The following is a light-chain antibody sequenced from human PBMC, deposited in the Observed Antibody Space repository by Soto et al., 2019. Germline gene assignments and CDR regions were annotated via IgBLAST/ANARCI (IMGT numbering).Light chain of an antibody. CDR3: QQNYSPPPVT. CDR2: DAS. J-gene: IGKJ5*01. CDR1: QSISSW. Sequence: DIQMTQSPSTLSASVGDRVTITCRASQSISSWLAWYQQKPGKAPKLLIYDASNLESGVPSRFSGSGFGTDFTLTISSLQAEDFATYYCQQNYSPPPVTFGQGTRLEIK. V-gene: IGKV1-5*01.